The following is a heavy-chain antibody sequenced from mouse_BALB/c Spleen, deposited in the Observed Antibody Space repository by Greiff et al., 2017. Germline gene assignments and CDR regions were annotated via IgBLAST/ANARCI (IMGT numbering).Heavy chain of an antibody. V-gene: IGHV2-4-1*01. J-gene: IGHJ4*01. D-gene: IGHD2-14*01. CDR1: GFSLTSYG. CDR3: ARKSYRYDPYYYAMDY. CDR2: IWSGGST. Sequence: VQLVESGPGLVQPSQSLSITCTVSGFSLTSYGVHWVRQSPGKGLEWLGVIWSGGSTDYYAAFISRLSISKDNSKSQVFFKMNSLQADDTAIDYCARKSYRYDPYYYAMDYWGQGTSVTVSS.